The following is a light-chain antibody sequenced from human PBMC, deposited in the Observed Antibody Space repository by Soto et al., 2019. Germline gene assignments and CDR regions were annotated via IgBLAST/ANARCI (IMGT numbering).Light chain of an antibody. V-gene: IGKV1-39*01. CDR2: VAS. Sequence: DIQMTQSPSSLSASVGDRVTVTCRASQSIDTYLNWYQLRPGQAPKLLIYVASTLQSGVPSRFSGSGSGTHFTLTISSLQPEDFATYYCQQNQDIPPTFGQGTRVERK. J-gene: IGKJ1*01. CDR1: QSIDTY. CDR3: QQNQDIPPT.